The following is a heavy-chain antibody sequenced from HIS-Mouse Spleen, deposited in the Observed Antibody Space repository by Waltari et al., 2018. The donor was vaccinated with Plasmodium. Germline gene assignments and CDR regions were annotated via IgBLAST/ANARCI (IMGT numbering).Heavy chain of an antibody. CDR1: GYSISSGYY. V-gene: IGHV4-38-2*02. CDR2: IYHSGST. CDR3: ARAESSIAARHYYYYGMDV. D-gene: IGHD6-6*01. J-gene: IGHJ6*02. Sequence: QVQLQESGPGLVKPSETLSLTCTVSGYSISSGYYWGWIRQPPGKGLEWIGSIYHSGSTYDNQSLKSEVTISVETYKNQLSLKLDYVTAEDAAGYYWARAESSIAARHYYYYGMDVWGQGPRSPSP.